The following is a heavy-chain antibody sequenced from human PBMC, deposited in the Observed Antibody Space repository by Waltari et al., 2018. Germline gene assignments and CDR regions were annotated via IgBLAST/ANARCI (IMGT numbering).Heavy chain of an antibody. Sequence: EVQLVASGGGVVQCGGSLRVLCATSGFTFSFYDMHWVRQAPGKGLVWLSYISVGSATIYYADSGKGRFSISRDDARNSLFLEINSLRAEDSAVYYCARAGEFRSYYYAMDVWGQGTAVSVSS. CDR1: GFTFSFYD. CDR2: ISVGSATI. D-gene: IGHD3-10*01. J-gene: IGHJ6*02. V-gene: IGHV3-48*03. CDR3: ARAGEFRSYYYAMDV.